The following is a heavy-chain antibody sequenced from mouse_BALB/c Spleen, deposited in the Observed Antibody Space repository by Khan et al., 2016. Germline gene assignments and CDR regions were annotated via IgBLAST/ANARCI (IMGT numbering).Heavy chain of an antibody. CDR1: GYTFTDYS. D-gene: IGHD2-1*01. V-gene: IGHV9-2-1*01. J-gene: IGHJ3*01. Sequence: QIQLVQSGPELKKPGETVKISCKASGYTFTDYSMHWVKQAPGKGLKWMGWINTETGEPTYADDFKGRFAFSLETSASTAYLQINNLKNEDTATYFGARGGPYGNYGGAWFAYWGQGTLVTVSA. CDR3: ARGGPYGNYGGAWFAY. CDR2: INTETGEP.